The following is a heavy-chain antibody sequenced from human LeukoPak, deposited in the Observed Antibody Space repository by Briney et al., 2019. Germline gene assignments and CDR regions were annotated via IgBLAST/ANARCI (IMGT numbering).Heavy chain of an antibody. V-gene: IGHV4-34*01. J-gene: IGHJ4*02. CDR2: INHSGST. Sequence: PSETLSLTCAVYGGSFSGDYWSWIRQPPGKGLEWIGEINHSGSTNYNPSLKSRVTISVDTSKNQFSLKLSSVTAADTAVYYCVGSGSYYNAAYWGQGTLVTVSS. CDR1: GGSFSGDY. CDR3: VGSGSYYNAAY. D-gene: IGHD3-10*01.